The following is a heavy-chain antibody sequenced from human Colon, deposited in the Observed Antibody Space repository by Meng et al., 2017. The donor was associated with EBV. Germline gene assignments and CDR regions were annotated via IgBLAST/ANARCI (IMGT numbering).Heavy chain of an antibody. V-gene: IGHV7-4-1*02. CDR2: ISTNTGTP. D-gene: IGHD2/OR15-2a*01. CDR1: GYTFSTYT. Sequence: QVDLVQSRSKLKKPGASVQVSCKASGYTFSTYTINWVRQAHGRGLEWMGWISTNTGTPTYTQGFTGRFVFSLDTSVSTAYLQISSLKAEDTAVYYCARGGNFDPWGQGTLVTVSS. J-gene: IGHJ5*02. CDR3: ARGGNFDP.